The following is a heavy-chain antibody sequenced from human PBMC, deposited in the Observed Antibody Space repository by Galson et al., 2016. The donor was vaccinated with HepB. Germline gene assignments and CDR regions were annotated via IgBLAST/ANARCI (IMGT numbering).Heavy chain of an antibody. Sequence: SVKVSCKASGYTFTSHDISWVRQAPGQGLEWMGWISAYNGNTNYAQKLQGRVTMTTDKSTSTAYMELRSLRSDDTAVYYWARASTAWINWFDPWGQGTLVTVSS. CDR3: ARASTAWINWFDP. J-gene: IGHJ5*02. V-gene: IGHV1-18*01. CDR2: ISAYNGNT. CDR1: GYTFTSHD. D-gene: IGHD2-2*01.